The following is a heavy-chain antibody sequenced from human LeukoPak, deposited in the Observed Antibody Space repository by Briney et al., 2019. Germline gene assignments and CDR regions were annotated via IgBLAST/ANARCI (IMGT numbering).Heavy chain of an antibody. D-gene: IGHD3-9*01. Sequence: GGSLRLSCAASGFTFSSYSMNWVRQAPGKGLEWVSVIYSGGSTYYADSVKGRFTTSRDNSKNTLYLQMNSLRAEDTAVYYCARATGYYLPFDYWGQGTLVTVSS. V-gene: IGHV3-53*01. CDR2: IYSGGST. J-gene: IGHJ4*02. CDR3: ARATGYYLPFDY. CDR1: GFTFSSYS.